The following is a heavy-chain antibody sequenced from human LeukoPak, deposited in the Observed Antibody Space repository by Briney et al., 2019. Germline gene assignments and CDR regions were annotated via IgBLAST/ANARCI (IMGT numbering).Heavy chain of an antibody. CDR1: GYNFTDYY. J-gene: IGHJ4*02. D-gene: IGHD1-14*01. V-gene: IGHV1-2*02. CDR2: INPKSGGT. Sequence: GASVKVSCKASGYNFTDYYIHWVRQAPGQGLEWMGWINPKSGGTNYAQKFQGRVTMTRDTSISTAYMELSRLRSDDTAVYYCARVSRTHVKGLDYWGQGTLVTVSS. CDR3: ARVSRTHVKGLDY.